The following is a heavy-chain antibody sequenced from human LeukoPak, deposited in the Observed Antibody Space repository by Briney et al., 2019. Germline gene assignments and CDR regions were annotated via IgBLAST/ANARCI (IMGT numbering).Heavy chain of an antibody. V-gene: IGHV3-74*01. Sequence: GGSLRLSCAASGFTFSNFWMHWVRQAPGKGLVWVSRIDNDGYSTTYADSVKGRFTISRDNAKNMLSLQMNSLRADDTAVYCCARGFHGPDYWGQGTLVTVSS. J-gene: IGHJ4*02. CDR2: IDNDGYST. CDR3: ARGFHGPDY. D-gene: IGHD5-24*01. CDR1: GFTFSNFW.